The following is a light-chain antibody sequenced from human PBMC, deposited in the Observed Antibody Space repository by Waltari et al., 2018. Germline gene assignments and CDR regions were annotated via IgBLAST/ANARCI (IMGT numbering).Light chain of an antibody. V-gene: IGKV3-11*01. CDR2: DAS. CDR1: QSVNEY. CDR3: HVRSNWPPVT. Sequence: EIVLTQSPATLSLSPGERATLSCRASQSVNEYLAWYQQIPGQAPRLLSYDASNRATGIPARCSGSGSGTDFTLTISSLEPEDFAIYYCHVRSNWPPVTFGGGTKVEIK. J-gene: IGKJ4*01.